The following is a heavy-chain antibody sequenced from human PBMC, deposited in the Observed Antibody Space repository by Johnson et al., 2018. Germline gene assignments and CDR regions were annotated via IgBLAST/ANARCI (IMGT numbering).Heavy chain of an antibody. J-gene: IGHJ3*02. CDR3: AKDDVGWELTI. V-gene: IGHV3-23*04. Sequence: EVQLVESGGGLVQSGGSLRLSCAASGFTFSNYPMSWVRQAPGKGLEWVSSISASGDSTYNADSVKGRFTISRDNSRGTLYLQMNSLRAQDTAVYYCAKDDVGWELTIWGQGTMVTVSS. CDR2: ISASGDST. D-gene: IGHD1-26*01. CDR1: GFTFSNYP.